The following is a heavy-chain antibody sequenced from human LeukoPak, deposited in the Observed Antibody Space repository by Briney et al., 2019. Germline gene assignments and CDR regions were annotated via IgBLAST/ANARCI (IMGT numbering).Heavy chain of an antibody. CDR1: GYTFTSYG. CDR3: AREGYDSSGYYPIDY. CDR2: ISAYNGNT. D-gene: IGHD3-22*01. V-gene: IGHV1-18*01. J-gene: IGHJ4*02. Sequence: ASVKVSCKASGYTFTSYGISWVRQAPGQGLEWMGWISAYNGNTNYAQKLQGRVTMTTDTSTSTAYMGLRSLRSDDTAVYYCAREGYDSSGYYPIDYWGQGTLVTVSS.